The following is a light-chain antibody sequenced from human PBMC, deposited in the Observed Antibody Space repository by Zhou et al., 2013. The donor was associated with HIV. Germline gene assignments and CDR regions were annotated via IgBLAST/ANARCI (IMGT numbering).Light chain of an antibody. CDR1: QSLSSSY. V-gene: IGKV3D-20*02. CDR2: GAS. J-gene: IGKJ3*01. Sequence: EIVLTQSPATLSVSPGERATLSCRASQSLSSSYLAWYQQKPGQAPRLLIYGASIRATGIPDRFSGSGSGTDFTLTISRLEPEDFATYYCQQSYSTPFTFGPGTKVDIK. CDR3: QQSYSTPFT.